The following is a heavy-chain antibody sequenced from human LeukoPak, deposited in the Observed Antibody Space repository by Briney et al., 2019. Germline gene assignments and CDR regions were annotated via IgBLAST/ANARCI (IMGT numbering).Heavy chain of an antibody. V-gene: IGHV3-23*01. J-gene: IGHJ4*02. D-gene: IGHD5-18*01. CDR1: GLTFSRYA. CDR3: AKDIAQGYTFGSIEQDY. Sequence: GGSLRLSCAVSGLTFSRYAMSWVRQAPGKGLEWVSAISERGSGTYYADSVKGRFTISRDNSKDTLSLQMNSLRAEDTAVYYCAKDIAQGYTFGSIEQDYWGQGTLVTVSS. CDR2: ISERGSGT.